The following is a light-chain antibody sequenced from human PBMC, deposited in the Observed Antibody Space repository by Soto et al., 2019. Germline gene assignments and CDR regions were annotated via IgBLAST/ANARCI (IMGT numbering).Light chain of an antibody. CDR2: HAS. J-gene: IGKJ1*01. CDR3: MQSVQHPWT. CDR1: QSVMGSY. Sequence: EIVLTQSPCTLSLSPGERATLSCRASQSVMGSYLAWYQQKPGQAPRLLIFHASTRATGIPDRFSGSGSGTDFTLKISRVEAEDAGVYYCMQSVQHPWTFGQGTKVDIK. V-gene: IGKV3-20*01.